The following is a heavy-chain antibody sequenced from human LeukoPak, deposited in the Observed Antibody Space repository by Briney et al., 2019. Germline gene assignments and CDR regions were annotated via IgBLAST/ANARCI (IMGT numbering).Heavy chain of an antibody. J-gene: IGHJ4*02. CDR3: AREITYYYDSSGYYLGYFDY. Sequence: PGGSLRLSCAASGFTFSNYWMSWVRQAPGKGLEWVATIKQDGREKYYVDSLKGRFTISRDNAKNSLYLQMNSLRAEDTAVYYCAREITYYYDSSGYYLGYFDYWGQGTLVTVSS. D-gene: IGHD3-22*01. CDR2: IKQDGREK. CDR1: GFTFSNYW. V-gene: IGHV3-7*01.